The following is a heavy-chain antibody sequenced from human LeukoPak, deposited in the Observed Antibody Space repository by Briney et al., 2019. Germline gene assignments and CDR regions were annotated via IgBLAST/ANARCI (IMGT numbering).Heavy chain of an antibody. V-gene: IGHV4-4*09. CDR1: GGSISSYY. CDR3: ARHPASVVPAASYFDY. J-gene: IGHJ4*02. Sequence: SETLSLTCTVSGGSISSYYWSWIRQPPGKGLEWIGYIYTSGSTNYNPSLKSRVTISVDTSKNQFSLKLSSVTAADTAVYYCARHPASVVPAASYFDYWAREPWSPSPQ. D-gene: IGHD2-2*01. CDR2: IYTSGST.